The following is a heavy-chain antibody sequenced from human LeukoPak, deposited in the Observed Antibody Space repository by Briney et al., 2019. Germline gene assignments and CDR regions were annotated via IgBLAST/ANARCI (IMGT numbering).Heavy chain of an antibody. CDR3: ARSQTTSPASGFEY. CDR2: IYPGDSDT. J-gene: IGHJ4*02. V-gene: IGHV5-51*01. D-gene: IGHD4-17*01. CDR1: GYIFTSYW. Sequence: GESLKISCKGSGYIFTSYWIGWVRQMPGKGLEWMGSIYPGDSDTRYSPSFQGQVTISADRSINTAFLQWSSLKASDTAMYYCARSQTTSPASGFEYWGQGALVTVSS.